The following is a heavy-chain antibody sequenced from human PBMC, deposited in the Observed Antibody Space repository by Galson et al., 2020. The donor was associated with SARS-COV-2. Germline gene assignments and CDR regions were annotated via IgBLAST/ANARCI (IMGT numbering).Heavy chain of an antibody. Sequence: ASVKVSCKASGYTFTSYAMNWVRQAPGQGLEWMGWINTNTGNPTYAQGFTGRFVFSLDTSVSTAYLQISSLKAEDTAVYYCARDSLWFGELSDGMDVWGQGTTVTVSS. J-gene: IGHJ6*02. CDR1: GYTFTSYA. CDR3: ARDSLWFGELSDGMDV. D-gene: IGHD3-10*01. CDR2: INTNTGNP. V-gene: IGHV7-4-1*02.